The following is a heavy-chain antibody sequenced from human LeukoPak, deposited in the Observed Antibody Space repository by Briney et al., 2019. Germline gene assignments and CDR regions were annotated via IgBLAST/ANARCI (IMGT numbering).Heavy chain of an antibody. V-gene: IGHV3-33*08. CDR1: GFTFYSFA. Sequence: GGSLRLSCAASGFTFYSFAMHWVRQAPGKGLEWVAVIWYDGSNKYYADSVKGRFTISRDNSKNTLDLQMNSLRAEDTAVYYCARDRSYDFWSGYSTPDYWGQGTLVTVSS. D-gene: IGHD3-3*01. J-gene: IGHJ4*02. CDR3: ARDRSYDFWSGYSTPDY. CDR2: IWYDGSNK.